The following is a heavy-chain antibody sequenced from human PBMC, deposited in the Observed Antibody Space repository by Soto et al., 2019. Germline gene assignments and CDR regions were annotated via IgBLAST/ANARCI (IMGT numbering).Heavy chain of an antibody. CDR1: GFTFSSYA. CDR2: ISYDGSNK. J-gene: IGHJ6*02. D-gene: IGHD1-26*01. Sequence: GGSLRLSCAASGFTFSSYAMHWVRQAPGKGLEWVAVISYDGSNKYYADSVKGRFTISRDNSKNTLYLQMNSLRAEETAVYYYARDKVGATFSAQHKKNDAVPLPKDYYYYYGMDVWGQGTTVTVSS. V-gene: IGHV3-30-3*01. CDR3: ARDKVGATFSAQHKKNDAVPLPKDYYYYYGMDV.